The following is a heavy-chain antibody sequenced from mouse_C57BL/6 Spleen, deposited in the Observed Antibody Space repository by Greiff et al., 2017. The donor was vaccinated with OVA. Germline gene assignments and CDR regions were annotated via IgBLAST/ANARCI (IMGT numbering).Heavy chain of an antibody. D-gene: IGHD2-5*01. Sequence: DVKLVESGGGLVQPGGSLSLSCAASGFTFTDYYMSWVRQPPGQALAWLGFIRNKANGYTTEYSASVKGRVTISRDNSQSIRYLQMNALRAEDSATYYCARSHYSNWYFDGWGTGTTVTVSS. J-gene: IGHJ1*03. CDR2: IRNKANGYTT. CDR3: ARSHYSNWYFDG. V-gene: IGHV7-3*01. CDR1: GFTFTDYY.